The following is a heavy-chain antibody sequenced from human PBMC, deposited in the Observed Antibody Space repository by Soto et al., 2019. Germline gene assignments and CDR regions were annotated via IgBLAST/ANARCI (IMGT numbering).Heavy chain of an antibody. D-gene: IGHD2-21*01. CDR2: IYSAGDT. CDR3: ARGLRGVIREKSLDY. V-gene: IGHV3-53*02. Sequence: EVQLVQSGGGLVQPGGSLRLSCAASGFTVTSNFMSWVRQAPGKGLEWVSVIYSAGDTNYADSVRGRFTFSRDISKNTLYLQMNSLRAEDTAVYYCARGLRGVIREKSLDYWGQGTLVTVS. CDR1: GFTVTSNF. J-gene: IGHJ4*02.